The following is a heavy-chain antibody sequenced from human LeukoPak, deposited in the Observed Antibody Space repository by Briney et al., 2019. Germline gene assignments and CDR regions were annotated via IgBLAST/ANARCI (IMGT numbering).Heavy chain of an antibody. V-gene: IGHV3-53*01. CDR2: IYSGGST. Sequence: GGSLRLSCAVSGFTVSSNYMSWVRQAPGKGLEWVSIIYSGGSTYYADSVKGRFTISRDNSKNTLYLQMNSLRAEDTAVYYCARAPGYCSGGSCYSLLDYWGQGTLVTVSS. J-gene: IGHJ4*02. D-gene: IGHD2-15*01. CDR1: GFTVSSNY. CDR3: ARAPGYCSGGSCYSLLDY.